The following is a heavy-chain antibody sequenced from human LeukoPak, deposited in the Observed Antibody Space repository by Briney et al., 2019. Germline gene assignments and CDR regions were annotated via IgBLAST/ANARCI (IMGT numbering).Heavy chain of an antibody. V-gene: IGHV3-9*01. Sequence: GGSLRLSCAASGFTFDDYAMHWVRQAPGKGLEWVSGISWNSGSIGYADSVKGRFTISRDNAKNSLYLQMNSLRTEDTAFYYCAKAPPAPIRGVILGYFDYWGQGTLVSVSS. D-gene: IGHD3-10*01. CDR1: GFTFDDYA. CDR2: ISWNSGSI. CDR3: AKAPPAPIRGVILGYFDY. J-gene: IGHJ4*02.